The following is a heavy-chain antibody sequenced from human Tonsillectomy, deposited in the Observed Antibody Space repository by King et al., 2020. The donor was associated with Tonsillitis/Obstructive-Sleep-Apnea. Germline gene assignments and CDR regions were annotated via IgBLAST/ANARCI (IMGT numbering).Heavy chain of an antibody. CDR3: TTDGDSGSYYRADAFDI. D-gene: IGHD1-26*01. V-gene: IGHV3-15*01. J-gene: IGHJ3*02. Sequence: QLVQSGGGLVKPGGSLRLSCAASGFTFSNAWMSWVRQAPGKGLEWVGRIKSKTDGGTTDYAAPVKGRFTISRDDSKNTLYLQMNSLKTEDTAVYYCTTDGDSGSYYRADAFDIWGQGTMVTVSS. CDR1: GFTFSNAW. CDR2: IKSKTDGGTT.